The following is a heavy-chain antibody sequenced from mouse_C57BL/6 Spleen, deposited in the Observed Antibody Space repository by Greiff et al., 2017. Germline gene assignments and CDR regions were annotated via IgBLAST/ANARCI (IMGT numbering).Heavy chain of an antibody. V-gene: IGHV1-53*01. D-gene: IGHD1-1*01. J-gene: IGHJ4*01. CDR3: ARAPLLSDYDGSRSYARDY. CDR1: GYTFTSYW. CDR2: INPSNGGT. Sequence: VQLQQPGTELVKPGASVKLSCKASGYTFTSYWMHWVKQRPGQGLEWIGNINPSNGGTNYNEKFKSKATLTVDKSSSTAYMQLSSLTSENSAVYYCARAPLLSDYDGSRSYARDYWGQGTSVTVSA.